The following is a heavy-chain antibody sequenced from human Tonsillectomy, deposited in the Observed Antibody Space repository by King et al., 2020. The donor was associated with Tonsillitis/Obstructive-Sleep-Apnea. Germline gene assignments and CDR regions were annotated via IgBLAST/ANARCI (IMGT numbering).Heavy chain of an antibody. J-gene: IGHJ5*02. CDR3: ARGVEVPAANSHNWFDP. V-gene: IGHV1-2*06. D-gene: IGHD2-2*01. Sequence: QLVQSGAEVKKPGASVKVSCKASGYTFTGYYMHWVRQAPGQGLEWMGRINPNSGGTNYAQKFQGRVTMTRDTSISTAYMELSRLGSDDTAVYYCARGVEVPAANSHNWFDPWGQGTLVTVSS. CDR2: INPNSGGT. CDR1: GYTFTGYY.